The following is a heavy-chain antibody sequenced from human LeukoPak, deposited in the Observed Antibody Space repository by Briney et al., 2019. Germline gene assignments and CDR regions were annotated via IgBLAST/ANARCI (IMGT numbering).Heavy chain of an antibody. J-gene: IGHJ4*02. CDR3: ARDRGQDDPIDI. CDR1: GFTLRSYG. D-gene: IGHD3-10*01. V-gene: IGHV3-33*01. CDR2: IWHDGSVL. Sequence: PGGSLRLSCAASGFTLRSYGMHWVRQAPGEGLEWVAVIWHDGSVLDYSESVKGRFTVSRDNRKNTLYLQMDSLRVEDTAVYYCARDRGQDDPIDIWGQGTLDTVSS.